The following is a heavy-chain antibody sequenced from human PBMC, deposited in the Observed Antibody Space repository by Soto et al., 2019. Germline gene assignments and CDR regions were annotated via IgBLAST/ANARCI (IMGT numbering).Heavy chain of an antibody. V-gene: IGHV1-69*13. CDR3: ASRGYYDSSGPFDP. CDR2: IIPIFGTA. Sequence: GASVKVSCKASGGTFSSYAISWVRQAPGQGLEWMGGIIPIFGTANYAQKFQGRVTITADESTSTAYMELSGLRSEDTAVYYCASRGYYDSSGPFDPWGQGTLVTVSS. CDR1: GGTFSSYA. J-gene: IGHJ5*02. D-gene: IGHD3-22*01.